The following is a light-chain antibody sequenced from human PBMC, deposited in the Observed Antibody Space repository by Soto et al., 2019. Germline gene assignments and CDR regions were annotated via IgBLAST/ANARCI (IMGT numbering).Light chain of an antibody. V-gene: IGKV1-9*01. CDR3: QQVETYPRT. Sequence: DIHLTQSPSFLSASVGDRVTITCRPSQAVTNNMAWYQQKPGKPPKLLIYEESTLHSGVPSRFSGRKSGTQSTITIDSLPPEDFASYYCQQVETYPRTFGGGTKVEIK. CDR2: EES. J-gene: IGKJ4*01. CDR1: QAVTNN.